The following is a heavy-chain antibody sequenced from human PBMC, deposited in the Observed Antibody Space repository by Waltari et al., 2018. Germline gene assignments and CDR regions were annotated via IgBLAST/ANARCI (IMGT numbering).Heavy chain of an antibody. CDR2: IYYSGST. CDR3: ARGVATIRRYSGMDV. D-gene: IGHD5-12*01. Sequence: QVQLQESGPGLVKPSETLSLTCTVSGGSISSYYWSWIRQPPGKGLEWIGYIYYSGSTNYNPALKSRVTISVDTSKNQFSLKLSSVTAADTAVYYCARGVATIRRYSGMDVWGQGTTVTVSS. V-gene: IGHV4-59*01. CDR1: GGSISSYY. J-gene: IGHJ6*02.